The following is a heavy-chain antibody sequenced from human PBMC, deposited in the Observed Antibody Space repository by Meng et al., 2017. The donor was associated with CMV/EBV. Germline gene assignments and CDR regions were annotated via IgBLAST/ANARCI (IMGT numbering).Heavy chain of an antibody. D-gene: IGHD2-2*01. V-gene: IGHV4-59*01. Sequence: SETLSLTCTVSGGSISSYYWSWIRQPPGKGLEWIGYIYYSGSTNYNPSLKSRVTISVDTSKNQFSLKLSSVTAADTAVYYCARDHCSSTSCYLLYYYYGMDVWGQGTTVTVSS. CDR2: IYYSGST. CDR1: GGSISSYY. J-gene: IGHJ6*02. CDR3: ARDHCSSTSCYLLYYYYGMDV.